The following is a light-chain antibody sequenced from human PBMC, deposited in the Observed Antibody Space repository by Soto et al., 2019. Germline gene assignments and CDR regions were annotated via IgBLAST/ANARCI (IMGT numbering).Light chain of an antibody. CDR1: QSISRN. CDR2: AAS. V-gene: IGKV3-15*01. J-gene: IGKJ2*01. CDR3: QQYNNWPPRYT. Sequence: EIVMTQSPATLSLSLGERATLSCRASQSISRNLAWYHQRPGQAPRLLIYAASTRATGIPARFSGSGSGTDFTLTISGLQSEDFGVYFYQQYNNWPPRYTFGQVTKLEIK.